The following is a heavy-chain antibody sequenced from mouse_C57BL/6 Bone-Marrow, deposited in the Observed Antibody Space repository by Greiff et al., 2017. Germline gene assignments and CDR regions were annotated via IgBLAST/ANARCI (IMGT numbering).Heavy chain of an antibody. Sequence: VMLVESGPGLVAPSQSLSITCTVSGFSLTSYAISWVRQPPGKGLEWLGVIWTGGGTNYNSALKSILSISKDNSKSQVFLKINSLQPDDTARYSCDRNIPYYYGSIYYFDNWGQGTTLTVAS. J-gene: IGHJ2*01. V-gene: IGHV2-9-1*01. CDR2: IWTGGGT. CDR1: GFSLTSYA. CDR3: DRNIPYYYGSIYYFDN. D-gene: IGHD1-1*01.